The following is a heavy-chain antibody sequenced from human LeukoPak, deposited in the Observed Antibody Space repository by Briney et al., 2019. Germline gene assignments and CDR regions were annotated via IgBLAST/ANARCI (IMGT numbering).Heavy chain of an antibody. J-gene: IGHJ6*02. D-gene: IGHD3/OR15-3a*01. CDR1: GFTLSSYA. CDR2: ISASGGGT. Sequence: PGGSLRLSCAASGFTLSSYAMSWVRQAPGKGLEWVSSISASGGGTYYADSVKGRFTISRDTSKNTLYLQMNSLRAEDTAVYYCAKDWTGTRIYYGMDVWGQGTTVTVSS. CDR3: AKDWTGTRIYYGMDV. V-gene: IGHV3-23*01.